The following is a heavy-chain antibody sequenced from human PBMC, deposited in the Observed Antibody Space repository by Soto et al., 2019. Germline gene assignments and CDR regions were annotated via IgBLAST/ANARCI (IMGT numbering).Heavy chain of an antibody. CDR2: IYYSGST. J-gene: IGHJ5*02. CDR3: AREIGYYDFWSGLLASGFDP. V-gene: IGHV4-59*01. CDR1: GGSISSYY. D-gene: IGHD3-3*01. Sequence: SETLSLTCTVSGGSISSYYWSWIRQPPGKGLEWIGYIYYSGSTNYNPSLKSRVTISVDTSKNQFSLKLSSVTAADTAVYYCAREIGYYDFWSGLLASGFDPWGQGTLVTVSS.